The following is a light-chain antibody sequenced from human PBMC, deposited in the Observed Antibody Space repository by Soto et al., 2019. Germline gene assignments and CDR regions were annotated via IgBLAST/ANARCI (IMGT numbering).Light chain of an antibody. Sequence: QSVLTQPPSVSGAPGQRVTISCTGSSSNIGAGYDVHWYQQLPGTAPKLLIYGNSNRPSGVPDRLSGSKSGTSASLAITGLQAEDEADYYCQSYDSSLSGAVFAGGTKLTVL. V-gene: IGLV1-40*01. CDR2: GNS. CDR1: SSNIGAGYD. J-gene: IGLJ3*02. CDR3: QSYDSSLSGAV.